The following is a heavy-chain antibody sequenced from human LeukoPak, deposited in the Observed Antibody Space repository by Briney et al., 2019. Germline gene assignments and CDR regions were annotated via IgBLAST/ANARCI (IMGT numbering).Heavy chain of an antibody. J-gene: IGHJ4*02. CDR1: GYIFTTYD. V-gene: IGHV1-8*03. D-gene: IGHD2-2*01. CDR3: ARGYQPLLGYYFDY. CDR2: MNPNSGNT. Sequence: ASVKVSCKASGYIFTTYDINWVRQATGQGLEWMGWMNPNSGNTGYAQKFQGRVTITADESTSTAYMELSSLRSEDTAVYYCARGYQPLLGYYFDYWGQGTLVTVSS.